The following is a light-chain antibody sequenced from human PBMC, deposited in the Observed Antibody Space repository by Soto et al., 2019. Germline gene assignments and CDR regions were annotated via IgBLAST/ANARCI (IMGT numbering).Light chain of an antibody. CDR1: QGIGRT. V-gene: IGKV3-15*01. J-gene: IGKJ4*01. Sequence: ETVMTQSPATLSVSPGERATLSCRASQGIGRTLAWYQHKPGQAPRLLFYGASARATGVPARFSGSGSGTEFTLTISSLQSEDSALYYCQHYNHWPQLSFGGGTKVDIK. CDR2: GAS. CDR3: QHYNHWPQLS.